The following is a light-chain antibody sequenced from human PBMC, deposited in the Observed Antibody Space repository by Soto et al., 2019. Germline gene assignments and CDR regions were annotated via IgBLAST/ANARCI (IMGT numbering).Light chain of an antibody. V-gene: IGKV3-15*01. CDR2: GAS. CDR1: QSVSSN. J-gene: IGKJ2*01. CDR3: QQYNNWPLEYT. Sequence: EIVMTQSPATLSVSPGERATLSCRASQSVSSNLAGYQQKPGQAPRLIIYGASTRATGIPARFSGSGSGTEFTLTISSLLSEDFAVYYCQQYNNWPLEYTFGQGTKLEIK.